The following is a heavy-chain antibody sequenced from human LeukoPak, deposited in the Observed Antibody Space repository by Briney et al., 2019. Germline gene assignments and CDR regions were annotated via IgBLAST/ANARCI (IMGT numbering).Heavy chain of an antibody. J-gene: IGHJ4*02. CDR1: GFTFSSYA. CDR3: AKHGGYSSGWYESYFDY. Sequence: HPGRSLRLSCAASGFTFSSYAMHWVRQAPGKGLEWVAVISYDGCNKYYADSVKGRFTISRDNSKNTLYLQMNSLRAEDTAVYYCAKHGGYSSGWYESYFDYWGQGTLVTVSS. D-gene: IGHD6-19*01. V-gene: IGHV3-30-3*02. CDR2: ISYDGCNK.